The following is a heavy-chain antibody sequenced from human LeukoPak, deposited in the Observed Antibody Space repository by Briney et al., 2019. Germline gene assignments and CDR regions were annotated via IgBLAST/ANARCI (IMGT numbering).Heavy chain of an antibody. CDR2: IYYSGST. CDR1: GGSISSYY. V-gene: IGHV4-59*01. CDR3: ARGEYYYYYYMDV. Sequence: PSETLSLTCTVSGGSISSYYWSWIRQPPGKGLEWIGYIYYSGSTSYNPSLKSRVTISVDTSKNQFSLKLSSVTAADTAVYSCARGEYYYYYYMDVWGEGTTVTVSS. J-gene: IGHJ6*03. D-gene: IGHD1-26*01.